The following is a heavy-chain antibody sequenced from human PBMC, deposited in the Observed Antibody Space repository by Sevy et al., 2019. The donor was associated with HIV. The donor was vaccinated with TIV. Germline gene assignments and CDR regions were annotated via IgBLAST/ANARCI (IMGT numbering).Heavy chain of an antibody. Sequence: SETLSLTCAVSGGSISSGGYSWSWIRQPPGKGLEWIGYIYHSGITYYNPSLKSRVTISVDGSKNQFSLKLSSVTAADTADYYWAGGITMGRGVTNWFDSWGQGTLVTVSS. V-gene: IGHV4-30-2*01. CDR3: AGGITMGRGVTNWFDS. CDR2: IYHSGIT. J-gene: IGHJ5*01. D-gene: IGHD3-10*01. CDR1: GGSISSGGYS.